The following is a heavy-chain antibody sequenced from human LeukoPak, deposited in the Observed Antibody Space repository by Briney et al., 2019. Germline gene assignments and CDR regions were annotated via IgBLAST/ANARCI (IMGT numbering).Heavy chain of an antibody. V-gene: IGHV3-53*01. CDR1: GFSVSSNY. CDR3: ARAYGSSLNWFDP. Sequence: GGSRRLSCAASGFSVSSNYMTWVRQAAGKGLEWVSIIYSGGSTYYAGSVKGRFTISRDNSKNTLYLQMNSLRAEDTALYYCARAYGSSLNWFDPWGQGTLVTVSS. J-gene: IGHJ5*02. D-gene: IGHD6-13*01. CDR2: IYSGGST.